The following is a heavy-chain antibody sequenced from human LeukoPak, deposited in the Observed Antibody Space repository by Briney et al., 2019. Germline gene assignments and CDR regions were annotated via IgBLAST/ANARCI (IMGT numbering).Heavy chain of an antibody. V-gene: IGHV4-31*03. D-gene: IGHD3/OR15-3a*01. J-gene: IGHJ4*02. Sequence: SETLSLTCTVSGGSISSGGYYWSWIRQHPGKGLEWIGYFYYSGSTYYNPSLKSRVTISVDTSKNQFSLKLSSVTAADTAVYYCARGARGLAPLAFDYWGQGTLVTVSS. CDR2: FYYSGST. CDR3: ARGARGLAPLAFDY. CDR1: GGSISSGGYY.